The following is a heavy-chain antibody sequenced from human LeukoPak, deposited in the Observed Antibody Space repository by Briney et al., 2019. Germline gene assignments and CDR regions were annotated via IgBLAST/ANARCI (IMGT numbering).Heavy chain of an antibody. CDR1: GFTFSSYS. Sequence: GGSLRLSCAASGFTFSSYSMNWVRQAPGKGLEWVASISGPSHYIYYADSVKGRFTISRDNAKNLLFLQMDSLRAEDTAVYYCARDLIQLFLSFDYWGQGSLVTVSS. CDR2: ISGPSHYI. CDR3: ARDLIQLFLSFDY. J-gene: IGHJ4*02. V-gene: IGHV3-21*06. D-gene: IGHD5-18*01.